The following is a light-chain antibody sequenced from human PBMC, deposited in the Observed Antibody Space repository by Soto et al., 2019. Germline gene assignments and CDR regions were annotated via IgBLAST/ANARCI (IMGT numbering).Light chain of an antibody. CDR3: SSYTSSSTRV. CDR1: SSDVGGYNS. Sequence: QSALTQPASVSGSPGQSITISCTGTSSDVGGYNSVSWYQQHPGKAPKLMIYEVTNRPSGVSNRFSGSKSGITASLTISGLQAEDEADYYCSSYTSSSTRVFGGGTKVTVL. CDR2: EVT. J-gene: IGLJ3*02. V-gene: IGLV2-14*01.